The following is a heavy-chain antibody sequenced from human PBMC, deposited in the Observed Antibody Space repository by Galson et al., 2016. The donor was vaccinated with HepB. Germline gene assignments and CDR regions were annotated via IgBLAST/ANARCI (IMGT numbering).Heavy chain of an antibody. CDR2: ISGSTIYT. CDR1: GFTFGDYY. V-gene: IGHV3-11*06. J-gene: IGHJ6*03. CDR3: GRAVEVAESYYMAV. Sequence: SLRLSCAASGFTFGDYYMTWIRQAPGKGLQWVAYISGSTIYTNYADSVRGRFTISRDNAKNSLDVQMNSLRAEDTALYYCGRAVEVAESYYMAVWGKGTTVTVSS. D-gene: IGHD2-15*01.